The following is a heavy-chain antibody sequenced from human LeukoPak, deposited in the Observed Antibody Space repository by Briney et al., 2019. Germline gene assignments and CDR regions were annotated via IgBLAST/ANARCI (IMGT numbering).Heavy chain of an antibody. D-gene: IGHD1-1*01. V-gene: IGHV3-7*03. CDR1: GFTFSSYG. CDR3: ARTGTTFDY. Sequence: PGRSLRLSCAASGFTFSSYGMHWVRQAPGKGLEWVANIKQDGSQKYYVDSVKGRFTISRDNAQNSLYLQMNSLRVEDAAVYYCARTGTTFDYWGQGTLVTVSS. CDR2: IKQDGSQK. J-gene: IGHJ4*02.